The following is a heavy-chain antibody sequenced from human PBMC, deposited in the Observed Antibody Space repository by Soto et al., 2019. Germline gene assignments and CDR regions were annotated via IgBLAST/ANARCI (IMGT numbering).Heavy chain of an antibody. CDR3: ARVRQGCSANNCYFDP. Sequence: SETLSLTCTLSGGSVRAPDWWNWVRQSPDKGLEWIAEVHISGHSNYNPSLRSRVSVSIDSSKNQFYLNLNSVTAADTAINYCARVRQGCSANNCYFDPWGQGTQVTSPQ. CDR2: VHISGHS. CDR1: GGSVRAPDW. D-gene: IGHD1-1*01. J-gene: IGHJ5*01. V-gene: IGHV4-4*02.